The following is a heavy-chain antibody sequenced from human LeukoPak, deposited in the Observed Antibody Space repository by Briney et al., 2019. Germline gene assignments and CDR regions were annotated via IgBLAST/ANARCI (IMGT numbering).Heavy chain of an antibody. J-gene: IGHJ3*02. D-gene: IGHD3-16*01. CDR2: IYPGDSDT. Sequence: GESLKISCKGSGYSLTSYWIGWVRQLPGKGLEWMGIIYPGDSDTRYSPSFQGQVTISADKSISTAYLQWSSLKASDTAMYYCARHYYDYVWGSPGGDDAFDIWGQGTMVTVSS. CDR3: ARHYYDYVWGSPGGDDAFDI. CDR1: GYSLTSYW. V-gene: IGHV5-51*01.